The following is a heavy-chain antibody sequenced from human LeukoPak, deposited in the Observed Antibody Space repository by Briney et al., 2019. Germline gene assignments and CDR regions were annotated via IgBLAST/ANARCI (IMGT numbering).Heavy chain of an antibody. D-gene: IGHD1-20*01. J-gene: IGHJ4*02. CDR1: GFTFSSYA. Sequence: GGSLRLSCAASGFTFSSYAMTWVRQAPGKGLQWVSLITNSGGSTYYADSVKGRFTISRDNSKNTLYLQMNSLRAEDTAVYYCANNWNLDYWGQGTLVTVSS. CDR2: ITNSGGST. CDR3: ANNWNLDY. V-gene: IGHV3-23*01.